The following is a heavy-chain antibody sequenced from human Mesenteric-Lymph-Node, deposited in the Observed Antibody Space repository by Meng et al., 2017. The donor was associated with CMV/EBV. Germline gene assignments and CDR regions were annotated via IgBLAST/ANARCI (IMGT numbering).Heavy chain of an antibody. J-gene: IGHJ5*02. D-gene: IGHD3-10*01. V-gene: IGHV3-74*01. Sequence: GGSLRLSCAASGSTLSNYWMHWVRQVPGKGLVWVSRINGDGSITNYADSVKGRFTISRDNAKNSLYLQMNSLRAEDTAVYYCARNENSGSLNWFDPWGQGTLVTVSS. CDR3: ARNENSGSLNWFDP. CDR1: GSTLSNYW. CDR2: INGDGSIT.